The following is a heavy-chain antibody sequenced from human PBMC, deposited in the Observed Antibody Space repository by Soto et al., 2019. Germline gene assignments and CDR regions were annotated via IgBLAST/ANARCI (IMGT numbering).Heavy chain of an antibody. D-gene: IGHD3-22*01. V-gene: IGHV4-39*01. Sequence: QMQLQESGPGLVKPSETLSLTCTVSGGSISSSSYYWGWIRQPPGQGLEWLGTIYSLGNPYYNPSLKSLVTISVDKSKSQLFLKLSSVTAPDTAVYYCARQIYDSSGYYYAYWGQGTLVTVSS. CDR3: ARQIYDSSGYYYAY. J-gene: IGHJ4*02. CDR2: IYSLGNP. CDR1: GGSISSSSYY.